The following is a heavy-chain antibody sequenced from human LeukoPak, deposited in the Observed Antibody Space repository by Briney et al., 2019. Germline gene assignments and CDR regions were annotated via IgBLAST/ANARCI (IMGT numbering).Heavy chain of an antibody. CDR2: ISSNGGST. V-gene: IGHV3-64*01. D-gene: IGHD2-21*02. Sequence: GGSLRLSCAASGFTSSSYAMHWVRQAPGKGLEYVSAISSNGGSTYYANPVKGRFTISRDNSKNTLYLQMGSLRAEDMAVYYCARDAGGDCGGDCYSGGGAFDIWGQGTMVTVSS. CDR1: GFTSSSYA. J-gene: IGHJ3*02. CDR3: ARDAGGDCGGDCYSGGGAFDI.